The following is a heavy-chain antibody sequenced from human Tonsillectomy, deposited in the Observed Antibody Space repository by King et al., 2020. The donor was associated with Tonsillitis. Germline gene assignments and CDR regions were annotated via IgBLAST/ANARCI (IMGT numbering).Heavy chain of an antibody. CDR1: GFRLRSFP. J-gene: IGHJ4*02. CDR2: FSTRGDYL. Sequence: DVQLVESGEGLANPGGSLRLPCAASGFRLRSFPMNWVAKAPGKGLEWVSSFSTRGDYLYYADSVEGRFTISRDNAKNLLFLQMNSLRDEDTAVYYCARGFLDYWGQGTLVTVSS. D-gene: IGHD3-10*01. CDR3: ARGFLDY. V-gene: IGHV3-21*01.